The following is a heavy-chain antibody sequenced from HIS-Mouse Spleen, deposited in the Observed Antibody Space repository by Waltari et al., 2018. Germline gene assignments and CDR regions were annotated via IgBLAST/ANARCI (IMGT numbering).Heavy chain of an antibody. D-gene: IGHD3-10*01. CDR1: GFSLSTSGVG. CDR2: IYWDDDK. CDR3: AHLGGPEEDDYYGSGSYYNWVDP. V-gene: IGHV2-5*02. Sequence: QITLKESGPTLVKPTQTLTLTCTFSGFSLSTSGVGVGWIRQPPGKALEWLALIYWDDDKRYSPTLKSRLTITKDTSKNQVVLTMTNMDPVDTATYDCAHLGGPEEDDYYGSGSYYNWVDPWGQGTLVTVSS. J-gene: IGHJ5*02.